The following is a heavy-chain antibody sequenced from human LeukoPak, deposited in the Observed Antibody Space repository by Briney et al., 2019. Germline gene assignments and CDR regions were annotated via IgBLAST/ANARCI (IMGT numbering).Heavy chain of an antibody. CDR1: GYTFTSYG. V-gene: IGHV1-18*01. CDR3: ARGSKGSSWYSSFDY. J-gene: IGHJ4*02. CDR2: ISAYNGNT. Sequence: ASVKVSCKASGYTFTSYGISWVRQAPGQGLEWMGWISAYNGNTNYAQKFQGRVTITTDESTSTAYMELSSLRSEDTAVYYCARGSKGSSWYSSFDYWGQGTLVTVSS. D-gene: IGHD6-13*01.